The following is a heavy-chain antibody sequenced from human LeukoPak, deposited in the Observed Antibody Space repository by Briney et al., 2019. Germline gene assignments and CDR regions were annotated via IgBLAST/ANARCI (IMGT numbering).Heavy chain of an antibody. D-gene: IGHD2-21*02. V-gene: IGHV3-21*01. Sequence: PGGSLRLSCAASGFTFSSYSMNWVRQAPGKGLEWVSSISSSSSYIYYADSVKGRFTISRDNAKNSLYLQMNSLRAEDTAVYYCGRDYWAYCGGDCYPNDAFDIWGQGTMVTVSS. CDR2: ISSSSSYI. CDR3: GRDYWAYCGGDCYPNDAFDI. J-gene: IGHJ3*02. CDR1: GFTFSSYS.